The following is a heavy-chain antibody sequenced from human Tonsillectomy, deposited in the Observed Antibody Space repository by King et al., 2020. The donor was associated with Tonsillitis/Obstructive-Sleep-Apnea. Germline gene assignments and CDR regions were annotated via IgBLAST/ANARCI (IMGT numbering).Heavy chain of an antibody. CDR3: ARLKYDSSGYYIYFDY. Sequence: VQLVESGGGLVQPGGSLRLSCAASGFTFSSYEMNWFRQAPGKGLEWVAYISSSGSTTYYADSVKGRLTISRDNAKNSLYLQMNSLRAEDTAVYYCARLKYDSSGYYIYFDYWGQGTLVTVSS. CDR1: GFTFSSYE. V-gene: IGHV3-48*03. J-gene: IGHJ4*02. D-gene: IGHD3-22*01. CDR2: ISSSGSTT.